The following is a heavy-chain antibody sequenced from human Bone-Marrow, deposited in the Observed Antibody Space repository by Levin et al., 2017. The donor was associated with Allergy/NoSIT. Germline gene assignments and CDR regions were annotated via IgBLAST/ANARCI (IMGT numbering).Heavy chain of an antibody. CDR1: GFTFSTYT. CDR3: ARAGLFCIDDVCSVSGVDY. CDR2: ISHDGSNK. V-gene: IGHV3-30*04. Sequence: QTSETLSLTCAASGFTFSTYTMHWVRQAPGKGLEWVALISHDGSNKYYADSVKGRFTISRDNSNNNLYLQMNSLKIEDTAAYTCARAGLFCIDDVCSVSGVDYWGQGIPVIVSS. D-gene: IGHD2-8*01. J-gene: IGHJ4*02.